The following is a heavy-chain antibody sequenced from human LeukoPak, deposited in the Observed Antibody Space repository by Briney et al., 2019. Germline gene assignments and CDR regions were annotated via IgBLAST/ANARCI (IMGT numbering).Heavy chain of an antibody. CDR2: IYYSGST. CDR1: GGSFSGYY. CDR3: AREASYCSSTSCYADY. V-gene: IGHV4-30-4*08. D-gene: IGHD2-2*01. Sequence: SETLSLTCAVYGGSFSGYYWSWIRQPPGKGLEWIGYIYYSGSTYYNPSLKSRVTISVDTSKNQFSLKLSSVTAADTAVYYCAREASYCSSTSCYADYWGQGTLVTVSS. J-gene: IGHJ4*02.